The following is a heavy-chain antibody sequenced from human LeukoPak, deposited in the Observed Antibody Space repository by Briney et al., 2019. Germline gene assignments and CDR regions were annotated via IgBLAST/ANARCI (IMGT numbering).Heavy chain of an antibody. V-gene: IGHV3-7*01. CDR3: VRERIYAGAMAIFDY. CDR1: GFTFSSYW. Sequence: GGSLRLSCAASGFTFSSYWMTWVRQAPGKGLEWVANIKQDGSEKYYVDSVKGRFTISRDNSLYLQMNSLTGEESAVYFCVRERIYAGAMAIFDYCGAGELVTVSS. J-gene: IGHJ4*02. CDR2: IKQDGSEK. D-gene: IGHD5-24*01.